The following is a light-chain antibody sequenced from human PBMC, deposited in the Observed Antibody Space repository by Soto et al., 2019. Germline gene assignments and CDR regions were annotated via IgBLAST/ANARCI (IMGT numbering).Light chain of an antibody. CDR1: QSVSSE. Sequence: IVLMQAPATLSXXXXXXAAXXXRASQSVSSELAWYQQQPGQAPRLLMYGASTSATGIPARFSGSGSGTEFTLTIIGLQSEDSAIYYCQQYYICYPYTFGQGTKVDIK. J-gene: IGKJ2*01. CDR3: QQYYICYPYT. V-gene: IGKV3-15*01. CDR2: GAS.